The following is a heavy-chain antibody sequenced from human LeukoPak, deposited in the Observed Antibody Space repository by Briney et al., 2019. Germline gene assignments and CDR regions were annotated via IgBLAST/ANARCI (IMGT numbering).Heavy chain of an antibody. CDR1: GYSFTSYW. CDR3: ARIGYSSGWYSGGDY. V-gene: IGHV5-51*01. J-gene: IGHJ4*02. CDR2: IYPRDSDT. D-gene: IGHD6-19*01. Sequence: GESLKISCKGSGYSFTSYWIAWVGQMPGKGLEWMGIIYPRDSDTRYSPCFQGQVTISADKSINTAYLQWSSLKASDTAMYYCARIGYSSGWYSGGDYWGQGTLVTVSS.